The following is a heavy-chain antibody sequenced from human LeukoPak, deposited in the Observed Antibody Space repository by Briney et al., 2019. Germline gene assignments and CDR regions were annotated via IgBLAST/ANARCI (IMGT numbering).Heavy chain of an antibody. CDR2: IRSKAYGGTT. Sequence: PGGSLRLSCAASGFTFGDYAMSWFRQAPGKGLEWVGFIRSKAYGGTTEYAASVKGRFTISRDDSKSIAYLQMNSLKTEDTAVYYCTRSPRRDIVATYGNYWGQGTLVTVSS. V-gene: IGHV3-49*03. J-gene: IGHJ4*02. CDR1: GFTFGDYA. CDR3: TRSPRRDIVATYGNY. D-gene: IGHD5-12*01.